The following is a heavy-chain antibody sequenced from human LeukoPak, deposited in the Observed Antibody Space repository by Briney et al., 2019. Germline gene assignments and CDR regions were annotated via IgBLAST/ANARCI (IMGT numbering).Heavy chain of an antibody. J-gene: IGHJ4*02. Sequence: PGGSLRLSCAASGFTFDDYAMHWVRQAPGKGLEWVSGISWNSGSIGYADSVKGRFTISRDNAKNSLYLQMNSLRDEDTAVYYCARDRMIGIGDFDYWGQGTLVTVSS. V-gene: IGHV3-9*01. CDR2: ISWNSGSI. CDR3: ARDRMIGIGDFDY. D-gene: IGHD3-22*01. CDR1: GFTFDDYA.